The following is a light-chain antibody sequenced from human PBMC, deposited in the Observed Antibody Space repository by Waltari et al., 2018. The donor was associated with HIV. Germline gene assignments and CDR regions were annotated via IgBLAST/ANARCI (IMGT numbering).Light chain of an antibody. CDR3: GAWDSSLSAWV. J-gene: IGLJ3*02. V-gene: IGLV1-51*02. CDR2: ENN. Sequence: QSVLTQPPSVSAAPGQKVTIPCSGSSSNIGSNYLSWYQQLPGTAPKLLIYENNKRPSGIPDRFSGSKSGSSATLGITGLQTGDEADYYCGAWDSSLSAWVFGGGTKLTVL. CDR1: SSNIGSNY.